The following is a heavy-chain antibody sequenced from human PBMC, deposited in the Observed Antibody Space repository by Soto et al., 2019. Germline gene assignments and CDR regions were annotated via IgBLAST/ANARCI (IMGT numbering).Heavy chain of an antibody. V-gene: IGHV1-18*01. Sequence: QVQLVQSGAEVKKPGASVKVSCKASGYTFSNYGITWVRQAPGQGLEGMGRVSPYNGNTNYEQKLQGRVTMTTDPSARRAYVELRSRRSDDTSVYYCARDRGYNWNYGGFDPWGQGTVVTLPS. D-gene: IGHD1-7*01. J-gene: IGHJ5*02. CDR2: VSPYNGNT. CDR1: GYTFSNYG. CDR3: ARDRGYNWNYGGFDP.